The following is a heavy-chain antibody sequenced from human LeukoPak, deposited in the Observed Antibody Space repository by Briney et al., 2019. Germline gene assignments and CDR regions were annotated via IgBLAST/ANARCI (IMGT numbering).Heavy chain of an antibody. CDR3: AKDAGDPTY. D-gene: IGHD4-17*01. Sequence: GGSLRLSCTASGFTFISYAITWVRQAPGKGLEWVAAISASGGGTYYADSVKGRFTISRDNSKNTLYLQMNSLRAEDTAVYYCAKDAGDPTYWGQGTLVTVSS. V-gene: IGHV3-23*01. CDR2: ISASGGGT. J-gene: IGHJ4*02. CDR1: GFTFISYA.